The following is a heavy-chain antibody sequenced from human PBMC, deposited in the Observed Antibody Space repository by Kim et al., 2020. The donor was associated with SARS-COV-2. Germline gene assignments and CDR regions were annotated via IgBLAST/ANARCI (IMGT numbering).Heavy chain of an antibody. V-gene: IGHV3-74*01. J-gene: IGHJ5*02. CDR3: ARGTFQQGFDP. CDR1: GFTFSNYW. CDR2: INSDGSDT. Sequence: GESLRLSCEASGFTFSNYWMNWVRQGPGKGLVWVSRINSDGSDTHYADSVKGRFTISRDNAENTLHLQLNSLGVEDTAIYYCARGTFQQGFDPWGQGTLVTVSA.